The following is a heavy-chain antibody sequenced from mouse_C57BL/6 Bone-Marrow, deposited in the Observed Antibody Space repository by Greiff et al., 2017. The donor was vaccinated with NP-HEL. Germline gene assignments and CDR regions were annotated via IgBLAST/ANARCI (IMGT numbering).Heavy chain of an antibody. V-gene: IGHV3-8*01. J-gene: IGHJ1*03. CDR1: GEERKREE. Sequence: EVKLMESGPGLAKPAKRRARRGKGKGEERKREEGKGKRKRKGKKLEYMGYISSSGSTYYNPSPKSRISITRDTSKNQYYLQLKSVTTEDTATYYCARYRSGAGYDWYFDVWGTGTTVTVSS. D-gene: IGHD2-2*01. CDR2: ISSSGST. CDR3: ARYRSGAGYDWYFDV.